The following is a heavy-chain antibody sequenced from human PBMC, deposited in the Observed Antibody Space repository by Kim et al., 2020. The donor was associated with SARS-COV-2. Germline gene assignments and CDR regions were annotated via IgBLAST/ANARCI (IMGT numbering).Heavy chain of an antibody. J-gene: IGHJ4*02. CDR2: ITGSGGST. V-gene: IGHV3-23*01. CDR1: GFTFSASV. D-gene: IGHD2-8*01. Sequence: GSLRLSCAASGFTFSASVMRWVRQAPGKGLEWVSTITGSGGSTFYADSVKGRFTISRDNSKNTLYLQMNSLRAEDTAVYYCAKDHQWSFDYWGQGSLVT. CDR3: AKDHQWSFDY.